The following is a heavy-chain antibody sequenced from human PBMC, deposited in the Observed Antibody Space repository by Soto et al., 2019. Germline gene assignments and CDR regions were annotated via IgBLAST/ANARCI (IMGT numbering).Heavy chain of an antibody. CDR2: IYYSGST. CDR3: AREGVLRFLEWTDTTDYGMDV. Sequence: KPSETLSLTCTVSGGSISSYYWSWIRQPPGKGLEWIGYIYYSGSTNYNPSLKSRVTISVDTSKNQFSLKLSSVTAADTAVYYCAREGVLRFLEWTDTTDYGMDVWGQGTTVTVSS. D-gene: IGHD3-3*01. CDR1: GGSISSYY. V-gene: IGHV4-59*01. J-gene: IGHJ6*02.